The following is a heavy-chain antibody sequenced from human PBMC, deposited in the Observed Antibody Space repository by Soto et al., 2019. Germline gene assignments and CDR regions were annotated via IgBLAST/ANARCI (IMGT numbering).Heavy chain of an antibody. Sequence: QVQLVESGGGVVQPGRSLRLSCAASGFTFSSYGMHWVRQAPGKGLEWVSFIWYDESNKYYSDSVKGRFTIFSDNSKNKLYLQMNSLRAEDTAVYYCARDGQRGPLVVGNYFDYWGQGPLVTVSS. V-gene: IGHV3-33*01. D-gene: IGHD2-15*01. CDR2: IWYDESNK. J-gene: IGHJ4*02. CDR1: GFTFSSYG. CDR3: ARDGQRGPLVVGNYFDY.